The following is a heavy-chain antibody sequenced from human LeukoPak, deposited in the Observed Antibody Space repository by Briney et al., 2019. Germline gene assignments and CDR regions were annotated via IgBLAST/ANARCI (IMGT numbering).Heavy chain of an antibody. J-gene: IGHJ4*02. V-gene: IGHV3-30*02. CDR1: GFTFSANN. Sequence: GGSLRLSCAVSGFTFSANNMHWVRQAPGKGLEWVTFIDHDGSQKFYADSVKGRFTISRDNSKNALYLHINSLRPEDTAVYYCAKDGGGGTYSFDYWGQGGLVTVSS. D-gene: IGHD3-16*01. CDR2: IDHDGSQK. CDR3: AKDGGGGTYSFDY.